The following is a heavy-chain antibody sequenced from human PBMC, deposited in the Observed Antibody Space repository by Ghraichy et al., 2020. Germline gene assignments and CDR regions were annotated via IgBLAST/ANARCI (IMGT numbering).Heavy chain of an antibody. J-gene: IGHJ6*03. V-gene: IGHV4-59*08. D-gene: IGHD5/OR15-5a*01. Sequence: SETLSLTCDVPGDSMNTYYWSWIRQSPGKGLEWLGYNFYYASAKYNPSLEGRATISIDTSKNQFSLRLSSVTAADTAVYYCVRLGLGHYMDVWGKGTTVIFS. CDR2: NFYYASA. CDR3: VRLGLGHYMDV. CDR1: GDSMNTYY.